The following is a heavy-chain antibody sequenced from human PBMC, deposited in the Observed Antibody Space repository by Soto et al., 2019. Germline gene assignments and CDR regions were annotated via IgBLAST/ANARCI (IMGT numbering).Heavy chain of an antibody. CDR1: CGSISSGGYS. CDR3: ARVPDR. D-gene: IGHD2-2*01. V-gene: IGHV4-30-2*01. CDR2: IYHSGST. J-gene: IGHJ5*02. Sequence: PSETLSLTCAVFCGSISSGGYSWSWIRQPPGKGLEWIGYIYHSGSTYYNPSLKSRVTISVDRSKNQFSLKLSSVTAADTAVYYCARVPDRWGQGTLVTVS.